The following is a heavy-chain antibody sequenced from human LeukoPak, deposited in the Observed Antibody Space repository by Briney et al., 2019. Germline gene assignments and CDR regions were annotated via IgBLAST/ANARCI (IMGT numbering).Heavy chain of an antibody. V-gene: IGHV3-23*01. Sequence: PGGSLRLSCAASGFTFSSYWMSWVRQAPGKGLEWVSTISGRDDSTYYTDSVKGRFTVSRDNSKNTLYLHMNSLRGEDTAVYFCAKPLVAVAGGDYDYWGQGTLVIVSS. CDR3: AKPLVAVAGGDYDY. CDR2: ISGRDDST. D-gene: IGHD6-19*01. CDR1: GFTFSSYW. J-gene: IGHJ4*02.